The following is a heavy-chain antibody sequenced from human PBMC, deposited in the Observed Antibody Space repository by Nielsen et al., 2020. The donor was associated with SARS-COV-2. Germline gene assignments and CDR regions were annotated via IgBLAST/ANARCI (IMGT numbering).Heavy chain of an antibody. V-gene: IGHV3-23*01. CDR2: ISGSGGST. Sequence: GESLKISCAASGFTFSSYAMGWVRQAPGKGLEWVSAISGSGGSTYYADSVKGRFTISRDNSKNTLYLQMNSLRAEDTAVYYCAKVRGTSMIVVVILTYFDYWGQGTLVTVSS. CDR3: AKVRGTSMIVVVILTYFDY. D-gene: IGHD3-22*01. CDR1: GFTFSSYA. J-gene: IGHJ4*02.